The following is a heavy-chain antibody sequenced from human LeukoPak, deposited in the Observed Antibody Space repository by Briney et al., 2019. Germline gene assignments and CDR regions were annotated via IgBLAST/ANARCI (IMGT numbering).Heavy chain of an antibody. CDR2: ISSSSSTI. V-gene: IGHV3-48*01. D-gene: IGHD3-10*01. CDR3: ARDGYHYYGSGTYFGYYYMDV. CDR1: GFTFSSYG. Sequence: PGGSLRLSCAASGFTFSSYGMTWVRQAPGKGLEWVSYISSSSSTIYYADSVKGRFTISRDNAKNSLYLQMNSLRAEDTAVYYCARDGYHYYGSGTYFGYYYMDVWGKGTTVTISS. J-gene: IGHJ6*03.